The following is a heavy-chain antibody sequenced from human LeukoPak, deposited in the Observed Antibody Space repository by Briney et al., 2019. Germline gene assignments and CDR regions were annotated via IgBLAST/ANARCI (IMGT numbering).Heavy chain of an antibody. CDR1: GGSLISSNW. D-gene: IGHD1-26*01. CDR3: ARVNGVGATTYYFDY. Sequence: SGAPSLTCAVSGGSLISSNWWGWVRQPPGKGLEWIGEIYHSGSTNYTPSLKSRVTISVDKSKNQFSLKLSSVTAADTAVYYCARVNGVGATTYYFDYWGQGTLVTVSS. V-gene: IGHV4-4*02. CDR2: IYHSGST. J-gene: IGHJ4*02.